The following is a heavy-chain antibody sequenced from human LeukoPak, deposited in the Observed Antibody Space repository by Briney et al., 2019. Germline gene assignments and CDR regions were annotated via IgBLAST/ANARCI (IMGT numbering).Heavy chain of an antibody. CDR3: TLYNY. CDR1: GYSFTSQD. Sequence: ASVKLSCKTSGYSFTSQDIHWGRQSPGQSLEWMGCSNPCHGDTKYSQEFHGRVTITRYTSATTAYMELSSLRSDDMAVYYCTLYNYWGQGTLVTVYS. J-gene: IGHJ4*02. V-gene: IGHV1-3*02. CDR2: SNPCHGDT. D-gene: IGHD2-2*02.